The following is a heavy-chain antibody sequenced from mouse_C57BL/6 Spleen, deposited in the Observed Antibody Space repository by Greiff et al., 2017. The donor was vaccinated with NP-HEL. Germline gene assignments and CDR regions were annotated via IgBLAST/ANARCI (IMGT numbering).Heavy chain of an antibody. CDR1: GFSLTSYA. CDR3: ARVYYSNYVGYFDY. J-gene: IGHJ2*01. V-gene: IGHV2-9-1*01. D-gene: IGHD2-5*01. CDR2: IWTGGGT. Sequence: VQLVESGPGLVAPSQSLSITCTVSGFSLTSYAISWVRQPPGKGLEWLGVIWTGGGTNYNSALKSRLSISKDNSKSQVFLKMNSLQTDDTARYYCARVYYSNYVGYFDYWGQGTTLTVSS.